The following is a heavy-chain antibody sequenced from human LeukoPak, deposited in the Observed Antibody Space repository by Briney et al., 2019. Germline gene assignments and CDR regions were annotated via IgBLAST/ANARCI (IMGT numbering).Heavy chain of an antibody. CDR3: TTPPPTYYYDSSGYYPDY. J-gene: IGHJ4*02. D-gene: IGHD3-22*01. V-gene: IGHV3-15*01. CDR2: IKSKTDGGTT. CDR1: GFTFSNAW. Sequence: PGGSLRLSCAASGFTFSNAWMSWVRQAPGKGLEWVGRIKSKTDGGTTDYAAPVKGRFTISRDDSKNTLYLQMNSLKTEDTAVYYCTTPPPTYYYDSSGYYPDYWGQGTLVTVSS.